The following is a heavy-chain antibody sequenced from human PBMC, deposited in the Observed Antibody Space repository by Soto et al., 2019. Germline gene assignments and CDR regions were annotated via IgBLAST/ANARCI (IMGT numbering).Heavy chain of an antibody. V-gene: IGHV3-23*01. CDR3: AKDLSYTPPTVTTDIDY. Sequence: GGSLRLSCAASGFTFSSYAMSWVRQAPGKGLEWVSAISGSGGSTYYADSVKGRFTISRDNSKNTLYLQMNSLRAEDTAVYYCAKDLSYTPPTVTTDIDYWGQGTLVTVSS. CDR1: GFTFSSYA. CDR2: ISGSGGST. D-gene: IGHD4-17*01. J-gene: IGHJ4*02.